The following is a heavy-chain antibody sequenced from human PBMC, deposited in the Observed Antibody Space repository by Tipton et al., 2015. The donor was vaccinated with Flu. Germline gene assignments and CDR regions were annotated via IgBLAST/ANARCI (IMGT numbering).Heavy chain of an antibody. J-gene: IGHJ4*02. CDR3: ARALLYCTGGSCYPDPVDY. Sequence: SLRLSCSASGFTLSGFWMTWIRQAPGKGLEWVANIKQDGSQQYYADSVKGRFTISRDNAENSLFLQMNSLRADDTAVYYCARALLYCTGGSCYPDPVDYWGQGTLVTVSS. CDR1: GFTLSGFW. CDR2: IKQDGSQQ. V-gene: IGHV3-7*01. D-gene: IGHD2-15*01.